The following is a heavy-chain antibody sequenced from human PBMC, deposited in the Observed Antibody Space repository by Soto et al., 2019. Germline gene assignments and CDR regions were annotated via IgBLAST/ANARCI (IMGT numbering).Heavy chain of an antibody. CDR2: ISGSGGST. CDR3: AKGGVGLLLWFGIYYYYGMDV. Sequence: GGSLRLSCAASGFTFSSYAMSWVRQAPGKGLEWVSAISGSGGSTYYADSVKGRFTISRDNSKNTLYLQMNSLRAEDTAVYYCAKGGVGLLLWFGIYYYYGMDVWGQGTTVTVSS. V-gene: IGHV3-23*01. J-gene: IGHJ6*02. D-gene: IGHD3-10*01. CDR1: GFTFSSYA.